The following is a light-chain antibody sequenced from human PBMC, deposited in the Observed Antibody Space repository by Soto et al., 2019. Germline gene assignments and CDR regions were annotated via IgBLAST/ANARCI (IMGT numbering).Light chain of an antibody. CDR3: QQGYSTPLT. CDR1: QSIGHY. CDR2: DAS. Sequence: DIQMAQSPSSLSASVGDRVTITCRASQSIGHYLNWYQQNPGKAPQLLIYDASSLQGGVPSRFSGSGSGTDFTLTISSLQPEDFATYYCQQGYSTPLTFCGGTKVEIK. J-gene: IGKJ4*01. V-gene: IGKV1-39*01.